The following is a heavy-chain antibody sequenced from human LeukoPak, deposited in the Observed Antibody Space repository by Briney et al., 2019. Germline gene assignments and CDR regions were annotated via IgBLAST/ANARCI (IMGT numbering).Heavy chain of an antibody. V-gene: IGHV4-30-4*01. D-gene: IGHD3-10*01. CDR2: IYYSGST. Sequence: SETLSLTCTVSGGPISSGDYYWSWIRQPPGKGLEWIGYIYYSGSTYYNPSLKSRVTISVDTSKNQFSLKLSSVTAADTAVYYCAREDATMVRGGFDYWGQGTLVTVSS. J-gene: IGHJ4*02. CDR3: AREDATMVRGGFDY. CDR1: GGPISSGDYY.